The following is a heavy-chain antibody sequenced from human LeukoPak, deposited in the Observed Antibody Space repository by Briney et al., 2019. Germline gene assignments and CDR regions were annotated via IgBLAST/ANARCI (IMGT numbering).Heavy chain of an antibody. CDR1: GGSINYYY. CDR2: IYYSGGT. D-gene: IGHD3-22*01. J-gene: IGHJ6*02. Sequence: SETLSLTCTVSGGSINYYYWMWIRQPPGKGLEWIGYIYYSGGTHYNPSLKSRVTMFVDTSKNQFSLKLTAVTAADTAVYYCARDLLDYYDSSGYYAYYYYGMDVWGQGTTVTVSS. V-gene: IGHV4-59*01. CDR3: ARDLLDYYDSSGYYAYYYYGMDV.